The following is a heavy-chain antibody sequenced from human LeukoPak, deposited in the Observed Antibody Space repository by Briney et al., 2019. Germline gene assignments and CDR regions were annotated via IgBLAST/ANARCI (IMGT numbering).Heavy chain of an antibody. D-gene: IGHD3-22*01. Sequence: ASVKVSCKASGYTFTSYGISWVRQAPGQGLEWIGWISAYNGDTKYAQNLQGRVTMTTDTSTSTVYMELRSLRSDDTAVYYCARGSPPRRNYDSRGYYSYYFDYWGQGTLVTVSS. CDR1: GYTFTSYG. CDR2: ISAYNGDT. CDR3: ARGSPPRRNYDSRGYYSYYFDY. V-gene: IGHV1-18*01. J-gene: IGHJ4*02.